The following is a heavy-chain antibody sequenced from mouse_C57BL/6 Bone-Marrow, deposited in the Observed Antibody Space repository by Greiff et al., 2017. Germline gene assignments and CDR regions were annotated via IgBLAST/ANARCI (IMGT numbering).Heavy chain of an antibody. CDR2: IYPTGGRT. Sequence: QVQLQQPGADLVKPGASVKMSCKASGYTFTSYWITWVNQRPGQGLEWIGDIYPTGGRTNYTEKFKSKVILTVDTSSNTAYMQLSSLTSEDSAVFYCARSGPLGRSFDYWGQGTTLTVSS. CDR1: GYTFTSYW. D-gene: IGHD4-1*01. CDR3: ARSGPLGRSFDY. V-gene: IGHV1-55*01. J-gene: IGHJ2*01.